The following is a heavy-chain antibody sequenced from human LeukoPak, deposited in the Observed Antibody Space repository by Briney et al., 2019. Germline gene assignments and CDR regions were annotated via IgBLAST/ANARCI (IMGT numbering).Heavy chain of an antibody. J-gene: IGHJ4*02. CDR2: ISGSGGST. Sequence: GGSLRLSCAASGFTFSSYAMSWVRQAPGKGLEWVSAISGSGGSTYYADSVKGRFTISRDNSKNTLYLQMNSLRAEDTALYYCAKDSGSSSWYGSFDYWGQGTLVTVSS. V-gene: IGHV3-23*01. CDR3: AKDSGSSSWYGSFDY. CDR1: GFTFSSYA. D-gene: IGHD6-13*01.